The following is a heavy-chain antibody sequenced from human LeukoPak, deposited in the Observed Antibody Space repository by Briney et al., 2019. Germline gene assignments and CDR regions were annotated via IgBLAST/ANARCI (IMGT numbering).Heavy chain of an antibody. CDR1: GGSISSSSYY. J-gene: IGHJ4*02. Sequence: SETLSLTCTVSGGSISSSSYYWGWIRQPPGKGLEWIGSIYYSGSTYYNPSLKSRVTISVDTSKNQFSLKLSSVTAADTAVYYCARVRGYYYDSSGPLDYWGQGTLVTVSS. D-gene: IGHD3-22*01. V-gene: IGHV4-39*07. CDR3: ARVRGYYYDSSGPLDY. CDR2: IYYSGST.